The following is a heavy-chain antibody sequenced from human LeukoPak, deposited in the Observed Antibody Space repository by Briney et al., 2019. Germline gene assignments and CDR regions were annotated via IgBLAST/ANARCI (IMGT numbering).Heavy chain of an antibody. V-gene: IGHV3-48*04. Sequence: GGSLRLSCAASGFTFSSYNMNWVRQAPGKGLEWVSYISSSGSTIYYADSVKGRFTISRDNAKNSLYLQMNSLRAEDTAVYYCARDLGPRYSYGPSYFDYWGQGTLVTVSS. J-gene: IGHJ4*02. CDR3: ARDLGPRYSYGPSYFDY. CDR1: GFTFSSYN. D-gene: IGHD5-18*01. CDR2: ISSSGSTI.